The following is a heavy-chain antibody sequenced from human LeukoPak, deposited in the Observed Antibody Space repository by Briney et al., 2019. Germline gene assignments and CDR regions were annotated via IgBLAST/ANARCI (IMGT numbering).Heavy chain of an antibody. CDR3: AKFSRGGWFDP. V-gene: IGHV3-23*01. CDR1: GFTFSSYA. CDR2: ISGGGGST. J-gene: IGHJ5*02. Sequence: GGSLRLSCAASGFTFSSYAMSWVRQAPGKGLEWVSGISGGGGSTHYADSVKGRFTISRDNAKNSLYLQMNSLRAEDTAVYYCAKFSRGGWFDPWGQGTLVTVSS. D-gene: IGHD3-16*01.